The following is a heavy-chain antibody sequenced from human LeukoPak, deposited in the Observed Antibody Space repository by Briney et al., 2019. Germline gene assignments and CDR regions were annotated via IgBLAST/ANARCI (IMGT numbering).Heavy chain of an antibody. CDR3: ARVEEMATIKGGYYYYMDV. Sequence: SETLSLTCTVSGGSISSSSYYWGWIRQPPGKGLEWIGSIYYSGSTYYNPSLKSRVTISVDTSKNQFSLKLSSVTAADTAVYYCARVEEMATIKGGYYYYMDVWGKGTTVTVSS. V-gene: IGHV4-39*07. CDR1: GGSISSSSYY. D-gene: IGHD5-24*01. CDR2: IYYSGST. J-gene: IGHJ6*03.